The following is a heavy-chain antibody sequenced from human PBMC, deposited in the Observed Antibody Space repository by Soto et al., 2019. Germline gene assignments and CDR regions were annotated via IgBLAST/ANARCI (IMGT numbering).Heavy chain of an antibody. CDR1: GDSIISSNYY. CDR2: MYYSGST. CDR3: AGIVVIPAAPDYYNYYGVDV. V-gene: IGHV4-39*01. Sequence: SETLSLTCTVSGDSIISSNYYWAWIRQSPGKGLEWIGNMYYSGSTYYNLSLKSRVTMSVDTSKNQFSLKISSVTAADTSVYYCAGIVVIPAAPDYYNYYGVDVWGQGTTVTVSS. J-gene: IGHJ6*02. D-gene: IGHD2-2*01.